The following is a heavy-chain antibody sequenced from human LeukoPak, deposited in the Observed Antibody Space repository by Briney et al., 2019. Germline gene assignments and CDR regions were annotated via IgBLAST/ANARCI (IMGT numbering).Heavy chain of an antibody. CDR1: GFTFSSYS. CDR3: ARDNIAASGEYYFDY. CDR2: TSNSGSYI. V-gene: IGHV3-21*01. J-gene: IGHJ4*02. Sequence: PRGSLRLSCAASGFTFSSYSMNWVRQAPGKGLEWVSSTSNSGSYIYYADSVKGRFTISRDNAKNSLYLQMNSLRAEDTAVYYCARDNIAASGEYYFDYWGQGTLVTVSS. D-gene: IGHD6-13*01.